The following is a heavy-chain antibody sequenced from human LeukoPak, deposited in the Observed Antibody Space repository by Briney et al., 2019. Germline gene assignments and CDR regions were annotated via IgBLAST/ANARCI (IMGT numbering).Heavy chain of an antibody. V-gene: IGHV3-53*01. CDR2: IYSGGST. D-gene: IGHD1-26*01. J-gene: IGHJ3*02. Sequence: GGSLRLSCAASGFSVSSNYMSWVRQAPGKGLEWVSVIYSGGSTYYVDSVEGRFTTSRDNSKNNLYLQMNSLRAEDTAVYYCARDMSPWESRNPDAFDIWGQGTMVTVSS. CDR1: GFSVSSNY. CDR3: ARDMSPWESRNPDAFDI.